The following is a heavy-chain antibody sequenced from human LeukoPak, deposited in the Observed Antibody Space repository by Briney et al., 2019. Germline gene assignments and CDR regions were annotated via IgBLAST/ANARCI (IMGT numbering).Heavy chain of an antibody. CDR2: IIPILGIA. J-gene: IGHJ6*02. V-gene: IGHV1-69*04. D-gene: IGHD3-3*01. Sequence: SVKVSCKASGGTFSSYAISWVRQAPGQGLEWMGRIIPILGIANYAQKFQGRVTITADKSTSTAYMELSSLRSEDTAVYYCARDDFWSGSYGMDVWGQGTTVTVSS. CDR1: GGTFSSYA. CDR3: ARDDFWSGSYGMDV.